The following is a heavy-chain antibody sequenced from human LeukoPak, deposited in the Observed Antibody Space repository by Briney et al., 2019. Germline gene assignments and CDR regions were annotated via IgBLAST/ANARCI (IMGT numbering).Heavy chain of an antibody. J-gene: IGHJ3*02. Sequence: SETLSLTCTVSGNSFGDYYWSWIRQPAGKGLEWIGSIYYSGSTYYNPSLKSRVTISVDTSKNQFSLKLSSVTAADTAVYYCARVGIAAAGPGDDAFDIWGQGTMVTVSS. CDR1: GNSFGDYY. CDR3: ARVGIAAAGPGDDAFDI. D-gene: IGHD6-13*01. CDR2: IYYSGST. V-gene: IGHV4-38-2*02.